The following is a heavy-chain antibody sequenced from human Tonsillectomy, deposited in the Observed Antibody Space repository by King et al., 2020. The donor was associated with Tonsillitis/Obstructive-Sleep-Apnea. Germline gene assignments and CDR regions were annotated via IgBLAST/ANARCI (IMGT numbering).Heavy chain of an antibody. Sequence: VQLVESGAEVKKPGSSVKVSCKASGGTFSSYAISWVRQAPGHGLEWMGGIIPIFGTANYAQKFQGRVTITADESTSTAYMELSSLRSEDTAVYYCARDMRPTLYYYYYMDVWGKGTTVTVSS. CDR2: IIPIFGTA. CDR3: ARDMRPTLYYYYYMDV. V-gene: IGHV1-69*01. D-gene: IGHD3-16*01. J-gene: IGHJ6*03. CDR1: GGTFSSYA.